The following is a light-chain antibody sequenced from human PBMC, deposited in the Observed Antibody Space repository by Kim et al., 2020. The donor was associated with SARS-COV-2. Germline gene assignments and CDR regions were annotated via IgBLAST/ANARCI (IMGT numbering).Light chain of an antibody. CDR3: NSRDSSGNVV. CDR1: SLRSYY. Sequence: VALGQTVRITCPGDSLRSYYASWYQQKPGQAPVLVIYGKNNRPSGIPDRFSGSSSGNTASLTITGAQAEDEADYYCNSRDSSGNVVFGGGTQLTVL. CDR2: GKN. V-gene: IGLV3-19*01. J-gene: IGLJ2*01.